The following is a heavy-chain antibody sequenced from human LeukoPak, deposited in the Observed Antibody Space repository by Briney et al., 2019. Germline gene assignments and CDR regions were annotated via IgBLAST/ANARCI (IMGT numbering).Heavy chain of an antibody. CDR3: ARRYCSSTSCYFSNWFNP. CDR2: IWYDGSNK. V-gene: IGHV3-33*01. CDR1: GFIFSSYG. J-gene: IGHJ5*02. Sequence: AGGSLRLSCAASGFIFSSYGMHWVRQAPGKGLEWVAVIWYDGSNKYYADSVKGRFTISRDNSKNTLYLQMNSLGAEDTAVYYCARRYCSSTSCYFSNWFNPWGQGTLVTVSS. D-gene: IGHD2-2*01.